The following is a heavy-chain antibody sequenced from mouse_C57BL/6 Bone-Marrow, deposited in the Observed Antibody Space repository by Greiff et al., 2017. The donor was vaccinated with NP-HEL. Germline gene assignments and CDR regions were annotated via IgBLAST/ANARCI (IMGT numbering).Heavy chain of an antibody. CDR1: GFSFYTYA. Sequence: EVQLVESGGGLVQPTGSLILSCAASGFSFYTYAMIWVRQAPGEGLDWVARISSKSNNYVTYYADSVKDRFTISRDDSESMLYLQINNLETEDTAMYYCVELDAMDYWGQGTSVTVSS. J-gene: IGHJ4*01. V-gene: IGHV10-1*01. CDR3: VELDAMDY. CDR2: ISSKSNNYVT.